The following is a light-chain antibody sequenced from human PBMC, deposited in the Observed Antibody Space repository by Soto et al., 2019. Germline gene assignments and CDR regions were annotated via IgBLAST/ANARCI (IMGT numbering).Light chain of an antibody. CDR3: SSYAGSNNYV. Sequence: QSALTQPPSASGSPGQSVTISCTGTSSDVGGYNYVSWYQQHPGKAPKLMIYEVSKRPSGVPDRFSGSKSGNTASLTVSGFQAEDEADYDCSSYAGSNNYVFGTGTKLTVL. CDR2: EVS. CDR1: SSDVGGYNY. V-gene: IGLV2-8*01. J-gene: IGLJ1*01.